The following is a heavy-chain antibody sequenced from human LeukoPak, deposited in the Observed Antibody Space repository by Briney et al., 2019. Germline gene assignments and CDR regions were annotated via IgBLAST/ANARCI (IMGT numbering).Heavy chain of an antibody. Sequence: GGSLRLSCAASGFTFSSYAMSWVRQAPGKGLEWVSSISGSGGNTYYADSVKGRFTSSRDNSKNTLYLQMNSLRAEDTAVYYCVRGGESTWSWGQGTLVTVSS. CDR2: ISGSGGNT. J-gene: IGHJ5*02. D-gene: IGHD2-15*01. CDR3: VRGGESTWS. CDR1: GFTFSSYA. V-gene: IGHV3-23*01.